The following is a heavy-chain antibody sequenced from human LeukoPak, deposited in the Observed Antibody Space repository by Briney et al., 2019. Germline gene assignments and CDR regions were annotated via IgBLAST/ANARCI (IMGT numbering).Heavy chain of an antibody. CDR2: IHTSGST. J-gene: IGHJ4*02. Sequence: SETLSLTCTVSGGSINSYYWSWIRQPAGRGLEWIGRIHTSGSTNYNPSLKSRVTMSADTSKNQFSLKLTSVTAADTAVYYCARAWQWLPLDSWGQGTLVTVSS. CDR1: GGSINSYY. V-gene: IGHV4-4*07. D-gene: IGHD6-19*01. CDR3: ARAWQWLPLDS.